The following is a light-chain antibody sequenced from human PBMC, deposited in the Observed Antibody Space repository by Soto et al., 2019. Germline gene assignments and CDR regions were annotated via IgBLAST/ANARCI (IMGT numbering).Light chain of an antibody. CDR1: SGHSNYA. V-gene: IGLV4-69*01. CDR3: QTWGSGAVV. CDR2: LNSDGSH. Sequence: QSVLTQSPSASASLGASVKLTCTLSSGHSNYAIACHQQQPEKGPRYLMKLNSDGSHSKGDGIPDRFSGSSSGAERYLTISSLQSEDEADYYCQTWGSGAVVFGGGTKLTVL. J-gene: IGLJ2*01.